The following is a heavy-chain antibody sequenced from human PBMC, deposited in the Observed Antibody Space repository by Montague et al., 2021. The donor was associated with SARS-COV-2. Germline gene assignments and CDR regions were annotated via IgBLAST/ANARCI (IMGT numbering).Heavy chain of an antibody. V-gene: IGHV4-39*07. CDR3: ARVGRGSSWYEVAFDI. CDR2: IYYSGST. J-gene: IGHJ3*02. D-gene: IGHD6-13*01. Sequence: SETLSLTCTVSGGSIRSSSYYWGWIRQPPGKGLEWIGSIYYSGSTYYNPSLKSRVTISVDTSKNQFSLKLSFVAAADTAVYYCARVGRGSSWYEVAFDIWGQGAMVTVSS. CDR1: GGSIRSSSYY.